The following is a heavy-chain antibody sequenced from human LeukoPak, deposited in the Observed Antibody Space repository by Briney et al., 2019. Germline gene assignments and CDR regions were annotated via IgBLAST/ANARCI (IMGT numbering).Heavy chain of an antibody. Sequence: PGGSLRLSRAASGFTFSNAWMSWVRQAPGKGLEWAGRIKGKTAGGTTDYAAPVKGRFTISRDDSKSTLYLQMNSLRAEDTAVYYCAKGVSYYYDSSGYYNYWGQGTLVTVSS. D-gene: IGHD3-22*01. J-gene: IGHJ4*02. CDR2: IKGKTAGGTT. V-gene: IGHV3-15*01. CDR1: GFTFSNAW. CDR3: AKGVSYYYDSSGYYNY.